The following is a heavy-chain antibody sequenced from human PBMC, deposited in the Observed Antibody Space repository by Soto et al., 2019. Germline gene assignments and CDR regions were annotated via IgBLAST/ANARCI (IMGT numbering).Heavy chain of an antibody. D-gene: IGHD6-13*01. CDR1: GFTFSGYG. CDR3: AKDPRYSAGGEGYFDY. V-gene: IGHV3-30*18. Sequence: GGSLRLSCAASGFTFSGYGMHWVRQAPGKGLEWVAVISYDGSNKYYADSVKGRFTISRDNSKNTLYLQMNSLRAEDTAVYYCAKDPRYSAGGEGYFDYWGQGTLVTVSS. J-gene: IGHJ4*02. CDR2: ISYDGSNK.